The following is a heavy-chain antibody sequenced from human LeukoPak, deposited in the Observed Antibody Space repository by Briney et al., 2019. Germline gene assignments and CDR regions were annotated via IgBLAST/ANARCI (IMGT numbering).Heavy chain of an antibody. V-gene: IGHV1-8*01. CDR2: MNPNSGNT. CDR3: ARGRGSGHKENWFDP. J-gene: IGHJ5*02. CDR1: GYTFTTYD. D-gene: IGHD6-19*01. Sequence: ASVEVSCKASGYTFTTYDINWVRQATGQGLEWMGWMNPNSGNTGYAQKFQGRVTMTRNTSISTAYMEVSSLRSEDTAVYYCARGRGSGHKENWFDPWGQGTLVTVSS.